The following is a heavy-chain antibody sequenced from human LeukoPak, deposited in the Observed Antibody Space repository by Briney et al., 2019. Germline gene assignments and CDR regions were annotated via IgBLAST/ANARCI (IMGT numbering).Heavy chain of an antibody. D-gene: IGHD3-9*01. J-gene: IGHJ4*02. CDR3: AKDRERYLDWQPNYFDY. Sequence: GGSLRLSCAASGFTFSSYAMSWVRQAPGKGLEWVSAISGSGGSTYYADSVKGRFTISRDNSKNTLYLQMNSLRAEDTAVYYCAKDRERYLDWQPNYFDYWGQGTLVTVSS. V-gene: IGHV3-23*01. CDR2: ISGSGGST. CDR1: GFTFSSYA.